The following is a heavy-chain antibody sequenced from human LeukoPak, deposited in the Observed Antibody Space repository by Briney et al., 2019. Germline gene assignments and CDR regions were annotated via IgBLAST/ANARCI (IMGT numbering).Heavy chain of an antibody. D-gene: IGHD3-10*02. CDR1: GYTFTSYG. Sequence: ASVKVSCKASGYTFTSYGISWVRQAPGQGLEWMGWISAYNGNTNYAQKLQGRATMTTDTSTSTAYMELRSLRSDDTAVYYCARDRRSLGSGSYYNVGTDFDYWGQGTLVTVSS. CDR2: ISAYNGNT. V-gene: IGHV1-18*01. CDR3: ARDRRSLGSGSYYNVGTDFDY. J-gene: IGHJ4*02.